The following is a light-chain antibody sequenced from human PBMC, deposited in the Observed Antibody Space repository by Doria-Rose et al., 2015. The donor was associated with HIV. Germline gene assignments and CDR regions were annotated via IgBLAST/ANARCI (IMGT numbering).Light chain of an antibody. V-gene: IGKV4-1*01. CDR1: QSLLYTSKNY. CDR2: WAS. CDR3: QQYYDTPS. Sequence: DIQMTQSPESLGMSLGERATLNCKSNQSLLYTSKNYLAWYQQKPVQPRKLLIYWASTRHSGVPARFSGSGSGTDFTLTISSLVAEDVAVYYCQQYYDTPSFGPGTTVDIK. J-gene: IGKJ3*01.